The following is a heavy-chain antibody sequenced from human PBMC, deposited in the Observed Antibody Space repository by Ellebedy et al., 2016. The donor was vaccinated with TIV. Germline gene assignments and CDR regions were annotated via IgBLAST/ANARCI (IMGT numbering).Heavy chain of an antibody. CDR1: GFSFSDSA. CDR3: AKVSYDSSAHYGDIVGAFDV. D-gene: IGHD4-17*01. V-gene: IGHV3-30*18. Sequence: GGSLRLSXAASGFSFSDSAMHWARQVPGKGLEWVAVISKDSRNKYYGDSVKGRFTVSRDNSNNTLYLEMNSLKREDTALYYCAKVSYDSSAHYGDIVGAFDVWGQGTTVIVSS. CDR2: ISKDSRNK. J-gene: IGHJ3*01.